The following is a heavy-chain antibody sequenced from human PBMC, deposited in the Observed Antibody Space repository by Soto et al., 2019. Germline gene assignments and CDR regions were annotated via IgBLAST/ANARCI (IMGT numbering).Heavy chain of an antibody. J-gene: IGHJ3*02. CDR2: IRSKAYGGTT. V-gene: IGHV3-49*03. Sequence: GGSLRLSCTASGFTFGDYAMSWFRQAPGKGLEWVGFIRSKAYGGTTEYAASVKGRFTISRDDSKSIAYLQMNSLKTEDTAVYYCTRVKAVAGRRNAFDIWGQGTMVTVSS. CDR1: GFTFGDYA. CDR3: TRVKAVAGRRNAFDI. D-gene: IGHD6-19*01.